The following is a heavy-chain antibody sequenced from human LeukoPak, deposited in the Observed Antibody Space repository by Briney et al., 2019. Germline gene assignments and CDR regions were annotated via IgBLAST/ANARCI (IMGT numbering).Heavy chain of an antibody. CDR2: ISSSSSYI. D-gene: IGHD6-13*01. CDR1: GFTFSSYS. CDR3: ARAFREYSSSIRFDY. Sequence: GGSLRLSCAASGFTFSSYSMNWVRQAPGKGLEWVSSISSSSSYIYYADSVKGRFTISRDNSKNTLYLQMNSLRAEDTAVYYCARAFREYSSSIRFDYWGQGTLVTVSS. J-gene: IGHJ4*02. V-gene: IGHV3-21*01.